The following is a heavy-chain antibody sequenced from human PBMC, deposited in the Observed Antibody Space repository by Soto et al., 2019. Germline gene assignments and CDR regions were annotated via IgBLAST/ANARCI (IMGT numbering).Heavy chain of an antibody. Sequence: PGGSLRLSCAASGFTFSSYGMHWVRQAPGKGLEWVAIIWSDGSNKYYADSVKGRFTISRDNSKNTLYLQMNSLRAEDTAVYYCASLRGYSYGLGYDGMDVWGQGTKVTVSS. D-gene: IGHD5-18*01. CDR2: IWSDGSNK. CDR1: GFTFSSYG. J-gene: IGHJ6*02. V-gene: IGHV3-33*01. CDR3: ASLRGYSYGLGYDGMDV.